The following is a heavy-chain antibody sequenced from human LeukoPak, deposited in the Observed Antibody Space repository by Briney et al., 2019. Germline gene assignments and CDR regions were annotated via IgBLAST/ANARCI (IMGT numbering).Heavy chain of an antibody. V-gene: IGHV3-30-3*01. CDR2: ISYDGSNK. Sequence: GSLRLSCAASGFTFSSYAMHWVRQAPGKGLEWVAVISYDGSNKYYADSVKGRFTISRDNSKNTLYLQMNSLRAEDTAVYYCAREYYDSSGYPFDYWGQGTLVTVSS. J-gene: IGHJ4*02. CDR1: GFTFSSYA. D-gene: IGHD3-22*01. CDR3: AREYYDSSGYPFDY.